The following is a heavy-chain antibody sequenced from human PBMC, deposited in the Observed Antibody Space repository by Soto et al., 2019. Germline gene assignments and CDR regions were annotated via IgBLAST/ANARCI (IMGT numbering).Heavy chain of an antibody. CDR1: GYTFTSYG. V-gene: IGHV1-18*01. CDR3: ARDPYCSGGSCYLVSYYYYYGMDV. Sequence: QVQLVQSGAEVKKPGASVKVSCKASGYTFTSYGISWVRQAPGQGLEWMGWISAYNGNTNYAQKLQGRVTRTTDTTTSTAYMELRSLRSDDTAVYYCARDPYCSGGSCYLVSYYYYYGMDVWGQGTTVTVSS. J-gene: IGHJ6*02. CDR2: ISAYNGNT. D-gene: IGHD2-15*01.